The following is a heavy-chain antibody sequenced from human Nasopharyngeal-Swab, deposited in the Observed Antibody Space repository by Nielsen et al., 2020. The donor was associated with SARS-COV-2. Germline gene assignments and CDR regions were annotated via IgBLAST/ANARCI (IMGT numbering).Heavy chain of an antibody. V-gene: IGHV3-15*01. Sequence: GESLKISCAASGFTFSNAWMSWVRQAPGKGLEWVGRIKSKTDGGTTDYAAPVKGRFTISRDDSKNTLYLQMNSLKTEDTAVYYCTIDLYSSSWYRRSDAFDIWGQGTMVTVSS. J-gene: IGHJ3*02. D-gene: IGHD6-13*01. CDR1: GFTFSNAW. CDR3: TIDLYSSSWYRRSDAFDI. CDR2: IKSKTDGGTT.